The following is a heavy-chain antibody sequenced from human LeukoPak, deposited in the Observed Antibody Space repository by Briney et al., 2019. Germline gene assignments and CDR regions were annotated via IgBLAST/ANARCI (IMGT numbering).Heavy chain of an antibody. CDR3: ARVRGIAVPGDRYMDV. CDR2: IYYTEST. D-gene: IGHD6-19*01. Sequence: SETLSLTCTVSGGSIRHSGYFWAWIRQPPGKGLEWVGHIYYTESTHYSPSLKSRVTMSFDASRNQFSLNVSSVTAADTAAYYCARVRGIAVPGDRYMDVWGKGTTATVSS. V-gene: IGHV4-39*02. CDR1: GGSIRHSGYF. J-gene: IGHJ6*03.